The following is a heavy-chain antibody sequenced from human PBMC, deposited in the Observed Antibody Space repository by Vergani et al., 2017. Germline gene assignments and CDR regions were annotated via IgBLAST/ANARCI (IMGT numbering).Heavy chain of an antibody. J-gene: IGHJ4*02. Sequence: EVQLVESGGGLVQPGRSLRLSCAASGFTFDDYAMHWVRQAPGKGLEWVSGISWNSGSIGYADSVKGRFTISRDNAKNSLYLQMNSLRAEDTALYYCAKDMAAVVGFFDYWGQGTLVTVSS. CDR2: ISWNSGSI. V-gene: IGHV3-9*01. CDR3: AKDMAAVVGFFDY. CDR1: GFTFDDYA. D-gene: IGHD2-15*01.